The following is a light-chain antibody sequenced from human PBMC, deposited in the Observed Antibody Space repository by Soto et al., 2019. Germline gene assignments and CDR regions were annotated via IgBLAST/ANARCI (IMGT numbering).Light chain of an antibody. Sequence: DIVMTQSPATLSVSPGERATLSCRASQSVSSNLAWYQQKRGQAPRLLMYGASTRATGIPVRFSGSGSGTEFTLIISSLQSEDFAVYYCQQYNDWPRTFGQGTKVETK. CDR3: QQYNDWPRT. V-gene: IGKV3-15*01. J-gene: IGKJ1*01. CDR1: QSVSSN. CDR2: GAS.